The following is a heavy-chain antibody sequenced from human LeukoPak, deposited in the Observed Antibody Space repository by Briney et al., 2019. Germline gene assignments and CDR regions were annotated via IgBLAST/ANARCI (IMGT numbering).Heavy chain of an antibody. CDR1: VFTFSIYW. CDR3: ARARRDGYNVFDY. J-gene: IGHJ4*02. V-gene: IGHV3-74*01. Sequence: GGSLRLSCAASVFTFSIYWIHWVRQAPGQGLVWVSRINSDGTSTIYADSVKGRFTISRDNAKNTLYLQMNSLRAEDTAVYYCARARRDGYNVFDYWGQGALVTVSS. CDR2: INSDGTST. D-gene: IGHD5-24*01.